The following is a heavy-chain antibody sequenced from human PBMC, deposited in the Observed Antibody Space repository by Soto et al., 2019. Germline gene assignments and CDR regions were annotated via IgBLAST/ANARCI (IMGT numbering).Heavy chain of an antibody. V-gene: IGHV3-23*01. CDR2: ISDSGATT. D-gene: IGHD6-19*01. Sequence: LRLSCAASGFPFGENAMIWVRQAPGKVLEWVSGISDSGATTYYADSVRGRFTISRDNSKNTLYLQMKSLRAEDSASYYCAKEDTSSGSLDYWGQGALVTVSS. CDR1: GFPFGENA. CDR3: AKEDTSSGSLDY. J-gene: IGHJ4*02.